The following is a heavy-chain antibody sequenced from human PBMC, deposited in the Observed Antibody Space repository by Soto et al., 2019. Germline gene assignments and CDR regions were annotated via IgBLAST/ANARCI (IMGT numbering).Heavy chain of an antibody. D-gene: IGHD2-2*01. J-gene: IGHJ6*02. CDR3: AKDPNIVVVPGGTGGMDV. CDR2: INPNSGGT. Sequence: QVQLVQSGAEVKKPEASVKVSCKASGYTFTDYYMHWVRQAPGQGLEWMGWINPNSGGTNYAQKFQGRVTMTRVTSISAAYLELSSLRSDDTALYYCAKDPNIVVVPGGTGGMDVWGQGTTVTVSS. CDR1: GYTFTDYY. V-gene: IGHV1-2*02.